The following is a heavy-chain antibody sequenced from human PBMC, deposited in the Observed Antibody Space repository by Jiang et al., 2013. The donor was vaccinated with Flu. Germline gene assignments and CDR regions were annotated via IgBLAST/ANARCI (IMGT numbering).Heavy chain of an antibody. D-gene: IGHD2-2*01. CDR2: ISAYNGNT. CDR3: ARDLAVVVPAATLRGHYYYYGMDV. V-gene: IGHV1-18*01. J-gene: IGHJ6*02. Sequence: SGAEVKKPGASVKVSCKASGYTFTSYGISWVRQAPGQGLEWMGWISAYNGNTNYAQKLQGRVTMTTDTSTSTAYMELRSLRSDDTAVYYCARDLAVVVPAATLRGHYYYYGMDVVGPRDRRSPSP. CDR1: GYTFTSYG.